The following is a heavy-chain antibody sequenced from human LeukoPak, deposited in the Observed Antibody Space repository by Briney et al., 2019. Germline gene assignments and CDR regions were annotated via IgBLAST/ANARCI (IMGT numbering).Heavy chain of an antibody. D-gene: IGHD2-8*02. V-gene: IGHV3-23*01. CDR1: GFTFYNYA. CDR2: ISGSGGST. CDR3: AKRGGQRWFITSYFDY. Sequence: GGSLRLSCAASGFTFYNYAMSWVRQAPGKGLEWVSGISGSGGSTFYADSVKGRFTISTDYSELYLQLKTLRGNARGVYYPAKRGGQRWFITSYFDYWGQGTLVTVSS. J-gene: IGHJ4*02.